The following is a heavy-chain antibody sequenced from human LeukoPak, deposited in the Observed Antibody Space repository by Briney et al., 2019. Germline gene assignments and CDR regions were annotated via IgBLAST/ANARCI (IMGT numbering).Heavy chain of an antibody. CDR3: ARSYYDSSGYHLGWYFDL. D-gene: IGHD3-22*01. CDR2: INHSGST. J-gene: IGHJ2*01. V-gene: IGHV4-34*01. Sequence: SETLSLTCAVYGGSFSGYYWSWIRQPPGKGLEWIGEINHSGSTNYNPSLKSRVTISVDTSKNQFSLKLSSVTAADTAVYYCARSYYDSSGYHLGWYFDLWGRGTLVTVSS. CDR1: GGSFSGYY.